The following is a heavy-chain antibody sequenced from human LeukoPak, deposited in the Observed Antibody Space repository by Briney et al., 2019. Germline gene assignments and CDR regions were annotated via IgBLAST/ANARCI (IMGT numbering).Heavy chain of an antibody. V-gene: IGHV3-21*01. CDR1: GFSFSNFR. D-gene: IGHD3-22*01. J-gene: IGHJ4*02. CDR3: ARVAYYYESSDYSHFDY. CDR2: ISSSSNYI. Sequence: PGGSLRLSCAASGFSFSNFRMNWVRQAPGKGLEWVSSISSSSNYIYYADSVRGRFTISRDNAKNSVFLQMNSLRAEDTAVYYCARVAYYYESSDYSHFDYWGQGTLVTVSS.